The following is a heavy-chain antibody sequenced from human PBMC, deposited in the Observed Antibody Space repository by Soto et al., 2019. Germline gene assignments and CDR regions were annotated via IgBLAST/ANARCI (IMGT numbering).Heavy chain of an antibody. CDR2: ISSSSSYI. Sequence: GVSNRLSSAASGFTFSGYGMNRVSQAPGKGLEWVSSISSSSSYIYYADSVKGRFTISRDNAKNSLYLQMNSLRTEDTAVYYCARDFTTIYFDYWGQGTLVTVSS. CDR1: GFTFSGYG. V-gene: IGHV3-21*01. D-gene: IGHD1-1*01. CDR3: ARDFTTIYFDY. J-gene: IGHJ4*02.